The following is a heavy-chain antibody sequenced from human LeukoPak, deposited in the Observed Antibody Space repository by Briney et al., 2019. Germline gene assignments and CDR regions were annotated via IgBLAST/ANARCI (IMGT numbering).Heavy chain of an antibody. CDR2: INPDSGGT. CDR3: TREARASNWFDP. V-gene: IGHV1-2*02. CDR1: GYTFSDYY. J-gene: IGHJ5*02. Sequence: ASVKVSCKASGYTFSDYYIHWVRQAPGQGLEWMGWINPDSGGTNYAQKFQGRVTMTRDTSITTVYMELSRLRSDDTAVFYCTREARASNWFDPWGQGTLVTVSS. D-gene: IGHD5-12*01.